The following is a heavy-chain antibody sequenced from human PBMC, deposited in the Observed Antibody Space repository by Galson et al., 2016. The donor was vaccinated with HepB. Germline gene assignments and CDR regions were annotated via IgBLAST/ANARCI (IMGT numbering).Heavy chain of an antibody. CDR2: IGSDGRST. J-gene: IGHJ4*02. V-gene: IGHV3-64D*09. Sequence: SLRLSCAAPGFTFTNYWMTWVRQAPGKGLEFVSAIGSDGRSTHYADSLRGRFTVSRDNSKNMLYLQMSSLRAEDTAVYYCGKYEFDYWGQGTLVTVSS. CDR1: GFTFTNYW. CDR3: GKYEFDY. D-gene: IGHD3-3*01.